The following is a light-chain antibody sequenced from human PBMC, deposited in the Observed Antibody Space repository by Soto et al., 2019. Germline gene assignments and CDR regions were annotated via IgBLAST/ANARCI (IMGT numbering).Light chain of an antibody. CDR3: QQRSNWPLT. CDR1: QSVSSY. J-gene: IGKJ3*01. Sequence: EIVLTQSPATLSLSPGERATLSCRASQSVSSYLASYQQKPGQAPRLLIYNASNSATGIPARFSGSGSGTDFTLTICSLAPEDFAVYYCQQRSNWPLTFGPGTKVDIK. V-gene: IGKV3-11*01. CDR2: NAS.